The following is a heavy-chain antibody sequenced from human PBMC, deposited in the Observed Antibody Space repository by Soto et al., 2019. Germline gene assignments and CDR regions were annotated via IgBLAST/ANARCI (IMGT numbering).Heavy chain of an antibody. CDR1: GYTFSAYY. CDR3: TRRDSSWAFDI. D-gene: IGHD2-21*02. V-gene: IGHV1-2*04. J-gene: IGHJ3*02. CDR2: IHPDSGDT. Sequence: QVQLVQSGVEVKNPGASVKVSCKASGYTFSAYYMHWVRQAPGQGLEWRGYIHPDSGDTNYAQKFQGWVTMTSDTSISTVYMELTRLKSDDTAVYYCTRRDSSWAFDIWGQGTMLTVSS.